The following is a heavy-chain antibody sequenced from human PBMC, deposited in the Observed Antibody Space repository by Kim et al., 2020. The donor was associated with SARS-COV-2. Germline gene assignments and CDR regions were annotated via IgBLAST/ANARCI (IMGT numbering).Heavy chain of an antibody. V-gene: IGHV3-30*18. CDR3: AKDDRVGATGDY. D-gene: IGHD1-26*01. Sequence: GGSLRLSCAASGFTFSNYGMHWVRQAPGKGLEWVALISHDGSNKYYADSVKGRFTISRDNSKNTVYMQMNSLRAEDTAVYYCAKDDRVGATGDYWGQGTLVTVSS. CDR1: GFTFSNYG. J-gene: IGHJ4*02. CDR2: ISHDGSNK.